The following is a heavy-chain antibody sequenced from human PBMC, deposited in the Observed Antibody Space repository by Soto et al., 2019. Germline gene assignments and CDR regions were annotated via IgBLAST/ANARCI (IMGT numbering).Heavy chain of an antibody. Sequence: LSLTCAVYGGSLSGYYWSWIRQPPGKGLEWIGEINHSGSTNYNPSLKSRVTISVATSKNQFSLKLSSVTAADTAVYYCARLQTPRITRVRPYYYYGMDVWGQGTTVTVSS. CDR3: ARLQTPRITRVRPYYYYGMDV. CDR2: INHSGST. J-gene: IGHJ6*02. CDR1: GGSLSGYY. V-gene: IGHV4-34*01. D-gene: IGHD3-10*01.